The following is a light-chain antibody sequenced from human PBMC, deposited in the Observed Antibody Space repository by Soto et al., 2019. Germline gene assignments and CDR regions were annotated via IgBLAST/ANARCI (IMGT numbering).Light chain of an antibody. CDR1: MRDVGAYNL. Sequence: SALTQPASVSGSPGQSITISCAGTMRDVGAYNLVSWYQQHPGRAPQLIIYEVRNRPSGISFRFSGSKSGNTASLTISGLQAEDEADYLCSSYTSKGCLIFGGGTKVTV. CDR3: SSYTSKGCLI. CDR2: EVR. V-gene: IGLV2-14*01. J-gene: IGLJ2*01.